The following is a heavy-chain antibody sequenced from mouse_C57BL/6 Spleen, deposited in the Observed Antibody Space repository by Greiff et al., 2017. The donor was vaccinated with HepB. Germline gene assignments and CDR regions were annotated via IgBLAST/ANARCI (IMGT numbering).Heavy chain of an antibody. CDR1: GYSITSGYY. J-gene: IGHJ2*01. CDR2: ISYDGSN. D-gene: IGHD2-4*01. V-gene: IGHV3-6*01. Sequence: EVHLVESGPGLVKPSQSLSLTCSVTGYSITSGYYWNWIRQFPGNKLEWMGYISYDGSNNYNPSLKNRISITRDTSKNQFFLKLNSVTTEDTATYYCAIYDYDRFFDYWGQGTTLTVSS. CDR3: AIYDYDRFFDY.